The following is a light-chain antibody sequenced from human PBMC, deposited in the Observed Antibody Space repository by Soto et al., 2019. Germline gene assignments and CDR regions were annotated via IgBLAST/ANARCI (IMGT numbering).Light chain of an antibody. Sequence: DIFMTQSPDSLAVSLGERATINCKSSQNILYNSNNKNYVAWYQQKPGQPPKLLIYWASIRESGVPDRFSGSGSGTDFTLTISSLQAEDVAVYYCQQYYTSPTWTFGQGTKVDIK. CDR1: QNILYNSNNKNY. CDR2: WAS. CDR3: QQYYTSPTWT. V-gene: IGKV4-1*01. J-gene: IGKJ1*01.